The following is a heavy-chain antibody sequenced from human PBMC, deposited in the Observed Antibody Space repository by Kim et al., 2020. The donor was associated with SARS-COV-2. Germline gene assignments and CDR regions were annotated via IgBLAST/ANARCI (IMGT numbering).Heavy chain of an antibody. J-gene: IGHJ5*02. CDR2: IKQDGSEK. CDR1: GFTFSSYW. Sequence: GGSLRLSCAASGFTFSSYWMSWVRQAPGKGLEWVANIKQDGSEKYYVDSVKGRFTISRDNAKNSLYLQMNSLRAEDTAVYYCARMTPNYYGSGSYRSWGQGTLVTVSS. D-gene: IGHD3-10*01. V-gene: IGHV3-7*01. CDR3: ARMTPNYYGSGSYRS.